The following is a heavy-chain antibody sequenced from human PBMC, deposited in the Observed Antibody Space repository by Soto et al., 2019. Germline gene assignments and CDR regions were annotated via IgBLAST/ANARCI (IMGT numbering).Heavy chain of an antibody. D-gene: IGHD1-1*01. CDR2: LYGDDNK. V-gene: IGHV2-5*02. J-gene: IGHJ5*02. Sequence: QITLKESGPTLVKPTQTLTLTCTFSGFSLSTGGVAVGWIRQPPGKALEWLALLYGDDNKRYSPSLKSRLTITKDTSKNQVVLTMTNRAPVDTATYYCAHRERSCCVSWGQGTLVTVSS. CDR3: AHRERSCCVS. CDR1: GFSLSTGGVA.